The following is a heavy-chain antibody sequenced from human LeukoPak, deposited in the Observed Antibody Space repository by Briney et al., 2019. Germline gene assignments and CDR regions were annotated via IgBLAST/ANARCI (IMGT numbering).Heavy chain of an antibody. CDR3: ARDLAYSRLDY. Sequence: GGSLRLSCAASGFTFSSYAVSWVRQALGGGLVWVSRISGSGGTTYYADSVKGRFTISRDNAKSSLYLQMDSLRVEDTAFYYCARDLAYSRLDYWGQGVLVTVSS. CDR2: ISGSGGTT. V-gene: IGHV3-23*01. J-gene: IGHJ4*02. D-gene: IGHD5-18*01. CDR1: GFTFSSYA.